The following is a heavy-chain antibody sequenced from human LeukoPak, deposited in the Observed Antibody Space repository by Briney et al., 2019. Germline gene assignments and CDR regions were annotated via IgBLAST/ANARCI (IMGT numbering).Heavy chain of an antibody. Sequence: ASVKVSCKASGGTFSSYAISWVRQAPGQGLEWMGGIIPIFGTANYAQKFQGRVTITADESTSTAYVELSSLRSEDTAVYYCARSLIAAAVDYFDYWGQGTLVTVSS. J-gene: IGHJ4*02. D-gene: IGHD6-13*01. CDR3: ARSLIAAAVDYFDY. V-gene: IGHV1-69*13. CDR1: GGTFSSYA. CDR2: IIPIFGTA.